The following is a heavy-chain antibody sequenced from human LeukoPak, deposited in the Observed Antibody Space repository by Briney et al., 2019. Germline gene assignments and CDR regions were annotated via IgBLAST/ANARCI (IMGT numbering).Heavy chain of an antibody. J-gene: IGHJ4*02. CDR2: IYHSGST. D-gene: IGHD1-26*01. CDR1: GGSINSGGYY. Sequence: SETLSLTRTVSGGSINSGGYYWSWIRQPPGKGLEWIGYIYHSGSTYYNPSLKSRVTISVDRSKNQFSLKLSSVTAADTAVYYCARDHYMVGATKNWGQGTLVTVSS. CDR3: ARDHYMVGATKN. V-gene: IGHV4-30-2*01.